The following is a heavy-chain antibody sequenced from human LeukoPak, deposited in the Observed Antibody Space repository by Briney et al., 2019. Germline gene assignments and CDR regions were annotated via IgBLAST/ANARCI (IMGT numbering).Heavy chain of an antibody. CDR1: GFTFSSYY. Sequence: GGSLRLSCAASGFTFSSYYMSWVRQAPGKGLDWVSVIYAGGTTSYADSVKGRFTISRDNSKNTLYLQMNSVRAEDTAVYYCARAPPKGITPGYFGYWGQGTLVTVSS. V-gene: IGHV3-66*01. CDR3: ARAPPKGITPGYFGY. J-gene: IGHJ4*02. D-gene: IGHD1-14*01. CDR2: IYAGGTT.